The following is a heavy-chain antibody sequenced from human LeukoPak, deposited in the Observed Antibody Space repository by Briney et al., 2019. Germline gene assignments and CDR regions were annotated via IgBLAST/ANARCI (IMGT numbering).Heavy chain of an antibody. CDR2: IKQDGSEK. J-gene: IGHJ4*02. Sequence: PGGSLRLSCAASGFTFSSYWMSWVRQAPGKGLEWVANIKQDGSEKYYVDSVKGRFTISRDNAQSSLFLQMSSLRREDTAVYYCARGPSTTLTTRWGQGTLVAVSS. CDR1: GFTFSSYW. CDR3: ARGPSTTLTTR. D-gene: IGHD4-17*01. V-gene: IGHV3-7*01.